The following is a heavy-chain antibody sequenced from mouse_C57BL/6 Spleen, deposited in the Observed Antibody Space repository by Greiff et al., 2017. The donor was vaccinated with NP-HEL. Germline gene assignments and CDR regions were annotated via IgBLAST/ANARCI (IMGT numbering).Heavy chain of an antibody. CDR1: GFTFSSYG. CDR3: ARQGYSNHYFDY. D-gene: IGHD2-5*01. CDR2: ISSGGSYT. J-gene: IGHJ2*01. Sequence: EVQLVESGGDLVKPGGSLKLSCAASGFTFSSYGMSWVRQTPDKRLEWVATISSGGSYTYYPDSVKGRFTISRDNAKNTLYLQMSSLKSEDTAMYYCARQGYSNHYFDYWGQGTTLTVSS. V-gene: IGHV5-6*01.